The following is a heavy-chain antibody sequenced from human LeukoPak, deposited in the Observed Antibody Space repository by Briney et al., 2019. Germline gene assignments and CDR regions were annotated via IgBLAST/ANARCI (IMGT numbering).Heavy chain of an antibody. V-gene: IGHV4-34*01. CDR2: INHSGST. D-gene: IGHD3-10*01. CDR3: ARFRRGYPFGFDY. CDR1: GGSFSGYY. J-gene: IGHJ4*02. Sequence: SETLSLTCAVYGGSFSGYYWSWIRQPPGKVLGWIGEINHSGSTNYNPSLKSRVTISGDTSKNQLALKLSSVTAADTAVYYCARFRRGYPFGFDYWGRGTLVAVSS.